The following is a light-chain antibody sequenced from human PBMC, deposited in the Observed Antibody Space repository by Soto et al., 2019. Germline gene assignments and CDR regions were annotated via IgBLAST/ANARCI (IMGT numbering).Light chain of an antibody. CDR1: QSVSRY. CDR3: QQRSNWWT. V-gene: IGKV3-11*01. CDR2: DAS. Sequence: EIVLTQSPATLSLSPGERATLSCRASQSVSRYLAWYQQKPGQAPRLLIYDASNRATGIPARFSGSGSGTDFTLNISNLEPEDFAVYYCQQRSNWWTFGQGTKVEI. J-gene: IGKJ1*01.